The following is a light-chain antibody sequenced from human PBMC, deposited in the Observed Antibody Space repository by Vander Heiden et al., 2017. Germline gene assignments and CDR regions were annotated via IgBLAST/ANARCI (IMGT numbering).Light chain of an antibody. J-gene: IGLJ2*01. CDR3: CSYAGSRTLV. V-gene: IGLV2-23*02. CDR2: EVS. CDR1: SSDVGSYNF. Sequence: QSALTQPAPVSGSPGQSIPISCTGTSSDVGSYNFVSWYQQHPGKAPKLMIYEVSKRPSGVSNRFSGSKSGNTASLTISGLQAEDEADYYCCSYAGSRTLVFGGGTELTVL.